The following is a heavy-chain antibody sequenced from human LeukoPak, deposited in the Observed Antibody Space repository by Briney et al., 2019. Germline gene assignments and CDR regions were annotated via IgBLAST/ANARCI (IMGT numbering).Heavy chain of an antibody. J-gene: IGHJ4*02. CDR2: IYYSGST. CDR1: GGSISSSSSY. D-gene: IGHD4-23*01. Sequence: TSETLSLTCTVSGGSISSSSSYWGWIRQPPGKGLEWIVSIYYSGSTYYNPSLKSRVTISVDTSKNQFSLKLSSVTAADTAVYYCARDQVPYYGGNSGSFDYWGQGTLVTVSS. CDR3: ARDQVPYYGGNSGSFDY. V-gene: IGHV4-39*07.